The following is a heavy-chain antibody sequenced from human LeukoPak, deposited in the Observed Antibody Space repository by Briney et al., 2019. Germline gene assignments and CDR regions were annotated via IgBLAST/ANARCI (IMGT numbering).Heavy chain of an antibody. V-gene: IGHV4-59*01. J-gene: IGHJ5*02. CDR1: GAAISTYF. D-gene: IGHD3-3*01. Sequence: SETLSLTCTVSGAAISTYFWSWIRQSPGKGLEWIGYIYSSGSTKYNPSLKSRVTISVDASKNQFALTLRSLTAADTAVYYCARDFWSGSVGFDPWGQAPLVTVSS. CDR3: ARDFWSGSVGFDP. CDR2: IYSSGST.